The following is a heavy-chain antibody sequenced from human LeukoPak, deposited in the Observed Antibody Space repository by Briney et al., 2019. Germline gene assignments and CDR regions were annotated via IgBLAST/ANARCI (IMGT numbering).Heavy chain of an antibody. V-gene: IGHV1-2*02. CDR2: INPNSGGT. J-gene: IGHJ4*02. Sequence: GASVKVSCKASGYTFTGYYMHWVRQAPGQGLEWKGWINPNSGGTNYAQKFQGRGTMTRDTSISTAYMELSRLRSDDTAVYYCARGMNSGWYWVDYWGQGTLVTVSS. CDR3: ARGMNSGWYWVDY. D-gene: IGHD6-19*01. CDR1: GYTFTGYY.